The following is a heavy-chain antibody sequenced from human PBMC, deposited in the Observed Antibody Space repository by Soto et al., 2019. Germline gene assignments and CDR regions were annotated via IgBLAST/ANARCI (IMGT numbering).Heavy chain of an antibody. Sequence: EVQLLESGGGLVQPGGSMRLSCATSGFTFSSYALSWVRQAPGKGLEDVSSISGSGITTDYADSVKGRFTTSRYKSKNPLYLQMNSLRVEDTALYYGAESPCLIATRPIASWGQGTLVTCSS. V-gene: IGHV3-23*01. CDR2: ISGSGITT. D-gene: IGHD6-6*01. J-gene: IGHJ4*02. CDR1: GFTFSSYA. CDR3: AESPCLIATRPIAS.